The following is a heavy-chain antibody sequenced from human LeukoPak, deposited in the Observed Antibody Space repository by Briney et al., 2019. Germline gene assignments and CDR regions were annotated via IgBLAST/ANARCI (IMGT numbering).Heavy chain of an antibody. J-gene: IGHJ4*02. CDR3: TRGTKFGD. D-gene: IGHD3-10*02. CDR1: GFTFTSYW. CDR2: IKEDGSDK. Sequence: GGSLRLSCAASGFTFTSYWMSWVRQAPGKGLEWVANIKEDGSDKYYVDSVKGRFTISRDNAKNSLYLQMNSLRVEDTAVYYCTRGTKFGDWGQGTLVTVPS. V-gene: IGHV3-7*04.